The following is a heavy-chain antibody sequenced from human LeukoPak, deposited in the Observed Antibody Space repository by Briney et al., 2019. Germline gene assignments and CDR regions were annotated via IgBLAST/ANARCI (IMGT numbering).Heavy chain of an antibody. J-gene: IGHJ3*02. CDR3: ARDYYDSRGDAFDI. CDR1: GGSISSHC. D-gene: IGHD3-22*01. CDR2: IFYSGPT. V-gene: IGHV4-59*11. Sequence: SETLSLTCTVSGGSISSHCWSWIRQPPGKGLEWIGYIFYSGPTNYSPSLKSRVTISVDASKNQFSLRLSSVPAADTAVYYCARDYYDSRGDAFDIWGQGTMVTVSS.